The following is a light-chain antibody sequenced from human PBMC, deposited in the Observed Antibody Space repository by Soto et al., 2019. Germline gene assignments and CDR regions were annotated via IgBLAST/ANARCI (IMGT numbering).Light chain of an antibody. J-gene: IGLJ1*01. CDR3: SSYTSSSTDV. CDR2: DVS. V-gene: IGLV2-18*02. CDR1: SSDVGSYNR. Sequence: QSALTQPPSVSGSPGQSVTISCTGTSSDVGSYNRVSWYQQPPGTAPKLMIYDVSNRPSGVPDRFSGSKSGNTASLTISGLQAEDEADYYCSSYTSSSTDVFGTVTKLPVL.